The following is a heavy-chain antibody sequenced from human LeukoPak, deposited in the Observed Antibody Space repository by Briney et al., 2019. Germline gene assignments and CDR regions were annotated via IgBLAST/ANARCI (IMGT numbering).Heavy chain of an antibody. CDR3: ARLSWAGIDY. CDR1: RFTFSSYS. J-gene: IGHJ4*02. CDR2: ISSSSSYI. D-gene: IGHD3-10*01. Sequence: PGRSLRLSCAASRFTFSSYSMNWVRQAPGKGLEWVSSISSSSSYIYYADSVKGRFTISRDNAKNSLYLQMNSLRAEDTAVYYCARLSWAGIDYWGQGTLVTVSS. V-gene: IGHV3-21*01.